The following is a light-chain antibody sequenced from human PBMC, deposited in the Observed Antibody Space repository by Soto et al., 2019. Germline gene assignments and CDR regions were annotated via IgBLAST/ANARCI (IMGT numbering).Light chain of an antibody. CDR3: SSYTTFRTPHVA. V-gene: IGLV3-21*02. CDR1: NIGRKS. Sequence: SYELTQSFSVSVAPGQTATITCGGNNIGRKSVHWYQQKPGQAPVLVVYDDGHRPSGIPERFSGSNSGNTATLTISDLQAEDESHYYCSSYTTFRTPHVAFGGGTKLTVL. J-gene: IGLJ2*01. CDR2: DDG.